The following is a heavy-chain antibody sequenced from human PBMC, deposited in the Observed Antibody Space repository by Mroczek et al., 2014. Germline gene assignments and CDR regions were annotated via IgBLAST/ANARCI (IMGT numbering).Heavy chain of an antibody. CDR1: GGSISSGGYY. Sequence: QVQLQQWGPGLVKPSQTLSLTCTVSGGSISSGGYYWSWIRQHPGKGLEWIGYIYYSGSTYYNPSLKSRVTISVDTSKNQFSLKLSSVTAADTAVYYCARDGNYYDSSGYFDYWGQGTLVTVSS. J-gene: IGHJ4*02. V-gene: IGHV4-31*03. D-gene: IGHD3-22*01. CDR2: IYYSGST. CDR3: ARDGNYYDSSGYFDY.